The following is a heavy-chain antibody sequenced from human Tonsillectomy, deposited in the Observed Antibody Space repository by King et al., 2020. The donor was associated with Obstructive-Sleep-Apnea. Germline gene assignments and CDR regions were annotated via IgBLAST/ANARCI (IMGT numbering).Heavy chain of an antibody. CDR3: AGGSNYDYYYGLDV. D-gene: IGHD6-6*01. CDR1: GGSFSGHY. Sequence: VQLQQWGAGLLQPSETLSLTCAVYGGSFSGHYWSWIRQPPEKGLEWIGEINHSGSTNSNPSLKSLVTISVDTPKNQFSLKLSSVTAADTAVYYCAGGSNYDYYYGLDVWGQGTTVTVSS. J-gene: IGHJ6*02. CDR2: INHSGST. V-gene: IGHV4-34*01.